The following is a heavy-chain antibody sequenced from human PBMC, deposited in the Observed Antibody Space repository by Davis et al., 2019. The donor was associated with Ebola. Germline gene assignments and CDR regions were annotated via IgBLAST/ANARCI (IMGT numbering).Heavy chain of an antibody. V-gene: IGHV4-34*12. CDR2: VFSSGNT. CDR3: ARLSPLGTTVDD. J-gene: IGHJ4*02. Sequence: PSETLSLTCGVNGGSFRPYFWNWIRQPPGKGLEWVGRVFSSGNTFYNPALKGRLTISVETSSNQFSLRMTSVTAADTALYYCARLSPLGTTVDDWGQGILVTVSS. CDR1: GGSFRPYF. D-gene: IGHD1-7*01.